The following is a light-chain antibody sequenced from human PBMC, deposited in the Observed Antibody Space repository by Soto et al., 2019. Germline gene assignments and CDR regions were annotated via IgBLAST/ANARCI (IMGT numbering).Light chain of an antibody. CDR1: RDDIGAYDY. CDR3: NSYTNSSAVV. V-gene: IGLV2-14*01. CDR2: EVT. Sequence: QSALTHPASVSGSPGQSITISCAGTRDDIGAYDYVSWYQQHPGNAPKLLVYEVTNRPSGVSDRFSGSKSGNTASLTISGLQAEDEADYYCNSYTNSSAVVFGGRTKVTVL. J-gene: IGLJ2*01.